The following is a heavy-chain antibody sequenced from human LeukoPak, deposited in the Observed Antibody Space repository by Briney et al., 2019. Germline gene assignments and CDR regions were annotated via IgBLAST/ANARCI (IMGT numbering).Heavy chain of an antibody. CDR3: ARGIAVAGYYYYGMDV. CDR2: INYSGST. J-gene: IGHJ6*02. V-gene: IGHV4-34*01. CDR1: GGSFSGYY. D-gene: IGHD6-19*01. Sequence: SETLSLTCAVYGGSFSGYYWSWIRQPPGKGLEWIGEINYSGSTNYNPSLKSRVTISVDTSKNQFSPKLSSVTAADTAVYYCARGIAVAGYYYYGMDVWGQGTTVTVSS.